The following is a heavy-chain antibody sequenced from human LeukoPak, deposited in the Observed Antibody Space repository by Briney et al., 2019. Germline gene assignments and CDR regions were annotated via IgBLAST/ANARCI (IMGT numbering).Heavy chain of an antibody. D-gene: IGHD6-13*01. V-gene: IGHV3-30*18. Sequence: GGSLRLSCAASGFTFSSYGMHWVRQAAGKGLEWVAVISYDGSNKYYADSVKGRFTISRDNSKNTLYLQMNSLRAEDTAVYYCAKDQSSWYSGLFDYWGQGTLVTVSS. CDR3: AKDQSSWYSGLFDY. CDR2: ISYDGSNK. J-gene: IGHJ4*02. CDR1: GFTFSSYG.